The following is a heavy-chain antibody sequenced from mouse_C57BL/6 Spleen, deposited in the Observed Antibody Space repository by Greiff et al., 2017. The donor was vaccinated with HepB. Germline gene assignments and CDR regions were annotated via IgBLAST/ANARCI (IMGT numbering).Heavy chain of an antibody. CDR2: INYDGSST. J-gene: IGHJ4*01. CDR3: ARGLRQEGYYAMDY. CDR1: GFTFSDYY. D-gene: IGHD2-4*01. V-gene: IGHV5-16*01. Sequence: EVMLVESEGGLVQPGSSMKLSCTASGFTFSDYYMAWVRQVPEKGLEWVANINYDGSSTYYLDSLKSRFIISRDNAKNILYLQMSSLKSEDTATYYCARGLRQEGYYAMDYWGQGTSVTVSS.